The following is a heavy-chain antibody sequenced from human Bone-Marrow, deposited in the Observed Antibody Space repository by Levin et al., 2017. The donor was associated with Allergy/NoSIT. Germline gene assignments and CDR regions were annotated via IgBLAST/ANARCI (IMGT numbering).Heavy chain of an antibody. Sequence: GESLKISCKASGYTFTSYYMHWIRQAPGQGLEWLGLINPSGTSASYAQKFQGRVTMTRDTSTSTVYMELSSLRSEDTALYYCTRELGGTAYLDYWGQGTLVTVSS. V-gene: IGHV1-46*01. D-gene: IGHD3-3*02. J-gene: IGHJ4*02. CDR2: INPSGTSA. CDR3: TRELGGTAYLDY. CDR1: GYTFTSYY.